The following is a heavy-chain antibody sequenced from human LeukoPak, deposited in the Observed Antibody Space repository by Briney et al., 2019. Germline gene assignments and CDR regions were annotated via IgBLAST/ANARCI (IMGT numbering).Heavy chain of an antibody. CDR2: INSDGSST. J-gene: IGHJ4*02. V-gene: IGHV3-74*01. CDR3: AKDGRNYDFWSGYIV. CDR1: GFTFSSYW. Sequence: GGSLRLSCAASGFTFSSYWMHWVRQAPGKGLVWVSRINSDGSSTSYADSVKGRFTISRDNSKNTLYLQMSSLRAEDTAVYYCAKDGRNYDFWSGYIVWGQGTLVTVSS. D-gene: IGHD3-3*01.